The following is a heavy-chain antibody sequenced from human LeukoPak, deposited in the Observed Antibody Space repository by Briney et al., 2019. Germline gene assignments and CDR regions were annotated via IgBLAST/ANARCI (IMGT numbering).Heavy chain of an antibody. Sequence: GGSLRLSCAASGFTFSSYSMNWVRQAPGKGLEWVSYISSSSSTIYYADSVKGRFTISRDNAKNSLYLQMNSLRAEDTAVYYCARDGGTRVGATWGQGTLVTVSS. CDR1: GFTFSSYS. CDR2: ISSSSSTI. D-gene: IGHD1-26*01. V-gene: IGHV3-48*01. J-gene: IGHJ5*02. CDR3: ARDGGTRVGAT.